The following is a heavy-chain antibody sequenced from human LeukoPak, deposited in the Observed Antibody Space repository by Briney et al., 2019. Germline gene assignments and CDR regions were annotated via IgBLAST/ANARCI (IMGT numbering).Heavy chain of an antibody. CDR2: ISSSGSTI. D-gene: IGHD6-19*01. CDR3: ARERGWYDKDYFDY. CDR1: GFTFSDYY. V-gene: IGHV3-11*01. J-gene: IGHJ4*02. Sequence: GGSLRLSCAASGFTFSDYYMSWIRQAPGKGLEWVSYISSSGSTIYYADTVKGRFTISRDNAKNSLYLQMNSLRAEDTAVYYCARERGWYDKDYFDYWGQGVLVTVSS.